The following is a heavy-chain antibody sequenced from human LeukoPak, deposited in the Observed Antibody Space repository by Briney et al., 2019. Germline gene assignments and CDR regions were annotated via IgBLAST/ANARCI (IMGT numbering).Heavy chain of an antibody. Sequence: GRSLRLSCAASGFTFSSYAMHWVRQAPGKGLEWVAVISYDGSNKYYADSVKGRFTISRDNSKNTLYLQMNSLRAEDTAVYYCASAQSSSSPAFDIWGQGTMVTVSS. CDR1: GFTFSSYA. V-gene: IGHV3-30-3*01. CDR3: ASAQSSSSPAFDI. D-gene: IGHD6-6*01. CDR2: ISYDGSNK. J-gene: IGHJ3*02.